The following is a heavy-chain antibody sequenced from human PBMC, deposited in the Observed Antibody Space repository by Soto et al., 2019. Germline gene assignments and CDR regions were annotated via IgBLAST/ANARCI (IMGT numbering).Heavy chain of an antibody. V-gene: IGHV3-30*18. J-gene: IGHJ4*02. CDR2: ISYDGSNK. CDR1: GFTFSSYG. Sequence: QVQLVESGGGVVQPGRSLRLSCAASGFTFSSYGMHWVRQAPGKGLEWVAVISYDGSNKYYADSVKGRFTISRDNSKNTLYLQMNSLRAVDTAVYYCAKESLPVDYWGQGTLVTVSS. CDR3: AKESLPVDY. D-gene: IGHD3-16*02.